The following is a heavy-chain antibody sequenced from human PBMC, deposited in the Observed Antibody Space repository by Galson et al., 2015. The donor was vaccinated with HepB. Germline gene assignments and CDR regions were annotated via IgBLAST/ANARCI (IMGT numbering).Heavy chain of an antibody. Sequence: SLRLSCAASGFTFDDYAMHWVRQAPGKGLEWVSGISWNSGSIGYADSVKGRFTISRDNAKNSLYLQMNSLRAEDTALYYCAKDLAYYYGSGMFDPWGQGTLVTVSS. D-gene: IGHD3-10*01. CDR2: ISWNSGSI. V-gene: IGHV3-9*01. CDR1: GFTFDDYA. J-gene: IGHJ5*02. CDR3: AKDLAYYYGSGMFDP.